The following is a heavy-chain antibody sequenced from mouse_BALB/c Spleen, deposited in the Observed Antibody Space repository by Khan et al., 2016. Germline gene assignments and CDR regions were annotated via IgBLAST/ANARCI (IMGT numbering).Heavy chain of an antibody. CDR3: ARCHRYDEAMDY. CDR1: GYSITSDYA. J-gene: IGHJ4*01. CDR2: ISYSGST. V-gene: IGHV3-2*02. Sequence: EVQLQESGPGLVKPSQSLSLTCTVTGYSITSDYAWNWIRQFPGNKLEWMGIISYSGSTSYNPSLKSRISITRDTSKNPVFLQLNSVTTEDTATYYCARCHRYDEAMDYWGQGTSVTVSS. D-gene: IGHD2-14*01.